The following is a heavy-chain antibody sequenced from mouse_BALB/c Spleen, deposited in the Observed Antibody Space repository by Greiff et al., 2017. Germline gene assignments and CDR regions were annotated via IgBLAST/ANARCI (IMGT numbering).Heavy chain of an antibody. CDR3: ARYDYDRAMDY. J-gene: IGHJ4*01. D-gene: IGHD2-4*01. CDR1: GFTFSSYG. V-gene: IGHV5-6*01. CDR2: ISSGGSYT. Sequence: EVQLVESGGDLVKPGGSLTLSCAASGFTFSSYGMSWVRQTPDKRLEWVATISSGGSYTYYPDSVKGRFTIYRDNAKNTLYLQMSSLKSEDTAMYYCARYDYDRAMDYWGQGTSVTVSA.